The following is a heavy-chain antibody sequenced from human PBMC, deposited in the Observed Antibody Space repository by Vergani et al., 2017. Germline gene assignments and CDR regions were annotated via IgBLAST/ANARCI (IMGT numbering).Heavy chain of an antibody. J-gene: IGHJ4*02. CDR2: IKSKTDGGTT. V-gene: IGHV3-15*01. CDR3: STDETRFYDDSSGYCYIFAELLDNNDY. CDR1: GFIFRNAW. Sequence: EVQLVESGGGLVKPGGSLRLSCAASGFIFRNAWMNWVRQAPGKGLEWVGRIKSKTDGGTTDYAAPVKGRFTISRDDSKNTLYLQMNSLKTEDTAVYYCSTDETRFYDDSSGYCYIFAELLDNNDYWGQGTLVTVSS. D-gene: IGHD3-22*01.